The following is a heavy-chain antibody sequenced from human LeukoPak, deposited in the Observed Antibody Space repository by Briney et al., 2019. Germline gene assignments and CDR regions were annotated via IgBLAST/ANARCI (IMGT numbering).Heavy chain of an antibody. CDR2: IYPGDSDT. V-gene: IGHV5-51*01. D-gene: IGHD3-22*01. Sequence: GESLKISCKGSGYSFTSYWIGWVRQMPGKGLEWMGIIYPGDSDTRYSPSFQGQVTISADKSISTAYLQWSSLKAPDTAMYYCARQHDSSGYFGWFDPWGQGTLVTVSS. CDR1: GYSFTSYW. CDR3: ARQHDSSGYFGWFDP. J-gene: IGHJ5*02.